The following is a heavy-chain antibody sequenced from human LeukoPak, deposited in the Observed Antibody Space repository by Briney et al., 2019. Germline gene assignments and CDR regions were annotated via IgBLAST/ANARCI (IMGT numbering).Heavy chain of an antibody. Sequence: GGSLRLSCAASGFTFSSYEMNWVRQAPGKGLEWVSYISSSGSTIYYADSVKGRFTISRDNAKNSLYLQMNSLRDEDTAVYYCARILVGATSPEGLDYWGQGTLVTVSS. D-gene: IGHD1-26*01. CDR1: GFTFSSYE. CDR3: ARILVGATSPEGLDY. V-gene: IGHV3-48*03. J-gene: IGHJ4*02. CDR2: ISSSGSTI.